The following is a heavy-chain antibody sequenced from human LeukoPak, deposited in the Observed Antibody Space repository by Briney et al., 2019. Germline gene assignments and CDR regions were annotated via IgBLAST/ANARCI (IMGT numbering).Heavy chain of an antibody. Sequence: SVKVSCKASGGSFSSYVITWVRQAPGQGLEWMGRIIPVLGVSNFAQKFQGRVTITAEKSTNTAHMELSRLESGDTAVYYCARKGVFRGYCRGGSCYHAPFDPWGQGTLVTVSS. CDR2: IIPVLGVS. CDR1: GGSFSSYV. J-gene: IGHJ5*02. CDR3: ARKGVFRGYCRGGSCYHAPFDP. V-gene: IGHV1-69*04. D-gene: IGHD2-15*01.